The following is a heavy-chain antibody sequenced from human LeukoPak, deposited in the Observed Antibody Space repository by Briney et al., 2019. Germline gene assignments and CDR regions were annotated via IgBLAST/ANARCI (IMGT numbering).Heavy chain of an antibody. CDR3: ARDIDFWSGWEAFDI. D-gene: IGHD3-3*01. Sequence: TSETLSLTCTVSGGSISSSSYYWGWIRQPPGKGLEWIGSIYYSGSTYYNPSLKSRVTISVDTSKNQFSLKLSSVTAADTAVYYCARDIDFWSGWEAFDIWGQGTMVTVSS. CDR1: GGSISSSSYY. V-gene: IGHV4-39*07. J-gene: IGHJ3*02. CDR2: IYYSGST.